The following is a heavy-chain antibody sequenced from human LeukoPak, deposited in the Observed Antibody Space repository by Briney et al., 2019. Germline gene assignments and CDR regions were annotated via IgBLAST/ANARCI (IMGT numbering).Heavy chain of an antibody. Sequence: PGGSLRLSCAASGFTFSSYWMSWVRQAPGEGLVWVSRINSDGSSTSYADSVKGRFTISRDNAKNTLYLQMNSLRAEDTAVYYCARDRRGYSYNWGQGTLVTVSS. CDR1: GFTFSSYW. D-gene: IGHD5-18*01. J-gene: IGHJ4*02. V-gene: IGHV3-74*01. CDR2: INSDGSST. CDR3: ARDRRGYSYN.